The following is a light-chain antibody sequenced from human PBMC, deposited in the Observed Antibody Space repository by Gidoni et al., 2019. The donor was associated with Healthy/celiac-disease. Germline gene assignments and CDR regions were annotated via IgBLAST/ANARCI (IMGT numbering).Light chain of an antibody. CDR3: QQSYSTTWT. Sequence: IQMTQSPSSLSASVGDRVTITCRASQSFSSYLNWYQQKPGKAPKLLIYAASSLQSGVPSRFSGSGSGTDFTLTISSLQPEDFATYYCQQSYSTTWTFXXXTKVEIK. V-gene: IGKV1-39*01. J-gene: IGKJ1*01. CDR2: AAS. CDR1: QSFSSY.